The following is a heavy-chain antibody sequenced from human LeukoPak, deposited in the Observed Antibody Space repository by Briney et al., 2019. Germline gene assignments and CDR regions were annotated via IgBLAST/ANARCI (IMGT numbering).Heavy chain of an antibody. J-gene: IGHJ4*02. D-gene: IGHD2-2*02. CDR3: ARDIVGYCSSTSCYTLDY. Sequence: SVKVSCTASGGTFSSYAISWVRQAPGQGLEWMGGIIPIFGTANYAQKFQGRVTITTDESTSTAYMELSSLRSEDTAMYYCARDIVGYCSSTSCYTLDYWGQGTLVTVSS. V-gene: IGHV1-69*05. CDR2: IIPIFGTA. CDR1: GGTFSSYA.